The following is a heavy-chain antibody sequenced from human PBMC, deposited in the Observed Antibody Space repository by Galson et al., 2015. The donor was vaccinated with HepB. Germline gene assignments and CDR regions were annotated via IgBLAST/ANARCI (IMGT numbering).Heavy chain of an antibody. D-gene: IGHD3-22*01. J-gene: IGHJ4*02. CDR1: GFTFSSYG. Sequence: SLRLSCAASGFTFSSYGMHWVRQAPGKGLEWVAVIWYDGSNKYYADSVKGRFTISRDNSKNTLYLQMNSLRAEDTAVYYCARDNFPMYYYDSSGYFDYWGQGTLVTVSS. CDR3: ARDNFPMYYYDSSGYFDY. CDR2: IWYDGSNK. V-gene: IGHV3-33*01.